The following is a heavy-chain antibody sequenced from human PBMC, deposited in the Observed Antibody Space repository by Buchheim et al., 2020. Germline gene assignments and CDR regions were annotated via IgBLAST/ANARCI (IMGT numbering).Heavy chain of an antibody. J-gene: IGHJ6*02. V-gene: IGHV4-59*01. D-gene: IGHD6-13*01. CDR1: GGSISSYY. CDR3: ARADCLSSTYCYYGVDV. Sequence: QLQLQESGPGLVKPSETLSLTCTVSGGSISSYYWSWIRQSPGKGLEWIGYIYYSGSTNYNPSLKSRVTISVDTSKNQFSLRLSSVTAADTAVYYCARADCLSSTYCYYGVDVWGQGTT. CDR2: IYYSGST.